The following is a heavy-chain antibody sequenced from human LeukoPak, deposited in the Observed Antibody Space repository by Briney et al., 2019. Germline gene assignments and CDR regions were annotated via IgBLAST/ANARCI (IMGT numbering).Heavy chain of an antibody. Sequence: PGGSLRLSCAASGFIFSTFAMSWVRQGPARGLEWVSSLRGNGETFYTESVKGRFTLSSDSSRNTVYLHLSSLKVEDTARYYCARASWGSITDAVRWGQGTLVTVSS. V-gene: IGHV3-23*01. J-gene: IGHJ4*02. CDR1: GFIFSTFA. CDR3: ARASWGSITDAVR. CDR2: LRGNGET. D-gene: IGHD3-10*01.